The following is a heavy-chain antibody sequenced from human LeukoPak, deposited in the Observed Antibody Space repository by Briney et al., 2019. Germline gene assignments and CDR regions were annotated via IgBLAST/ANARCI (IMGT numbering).Heavy chain of an antibody. D-gene: IGHD2-2*01. Sequence: PGGSLRLSCAASGFTVSSNYVSWVRQAPGKGLEWVSVIYSGGSTYYADSVKGRFTISRDNSKNTLYLQMNSLRAEDTAVYYCARDHAAASSYYYYYMGVWGKGTTVTVSS. J-gene: IGHJ6*03. CDR2: IYSGGST. CDR1: GFTVSSNY. V-gene: IGHV3-53*01. CDR3: ARDHAAASSYYYYYMGV.